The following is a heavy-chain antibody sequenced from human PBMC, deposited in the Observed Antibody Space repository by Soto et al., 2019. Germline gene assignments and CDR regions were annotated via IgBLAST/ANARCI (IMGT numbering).Heavy chain of an antibody. CDR2: MNPNSGNT. CDR1: GYTLTSYD. Sequence: ASVKVSCKASGYTLTSYDSNWVRQATGQGLEWMGWMNPNSGNTGYAQKFQGRVTMTRNTSISTAYMELSSLRAEDTAVYYCASGIRGYFDYWGQGTLVTVSS. J-gene: IGHJ4*02. CDR3: ASGIRGYFDY. V-gene: IGHV1-8*01.